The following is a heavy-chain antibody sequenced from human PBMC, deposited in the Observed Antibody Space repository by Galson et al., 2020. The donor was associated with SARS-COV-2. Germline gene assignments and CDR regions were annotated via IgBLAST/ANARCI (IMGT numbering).Heavy chain of an antibody. D-gene: IGHD1-26*01. J-gene: IGHJ4*02. CDR3: ARGFEWELLN. V-gene: IGHV3-33*01. CDR2: IWYDGSNK. CDR1: GFTFSSYG. Sequence: QLGESLKISCAASGFTFSSYGMHWVRQAPGKGLEWVAVIWYDGSNKYYADSVKGRFTISRDNSKNTLYLQMNSLRAEDTAVYYCARGFEWELLNWGQGTLVTVSS.